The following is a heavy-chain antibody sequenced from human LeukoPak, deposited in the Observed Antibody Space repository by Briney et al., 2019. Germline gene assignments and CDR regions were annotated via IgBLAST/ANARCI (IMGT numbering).Heavy chain of an antibody. D-gene: IGHD1-26*01. V-gene: IGHV3-7*04. Sequence: GGSLRLSCEASGFTFSNYWRRWVRQAQGKGLEWVASIKQDGREKYYVDSVKGRFTISSDNAKNSLYLQMNYLRAEDTAVYYCAKASSGAHDCWGQGTLVTVSS. J-gene: IGHJ4*02. CDR2: IKQDGREK. CDR3: AKASSGAHDC. CDR1: GFTFSNYW.